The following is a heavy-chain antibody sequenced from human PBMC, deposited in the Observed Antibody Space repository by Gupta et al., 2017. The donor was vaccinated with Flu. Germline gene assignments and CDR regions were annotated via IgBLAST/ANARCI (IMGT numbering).Heavy chain of an antibody. J-gene: IGHJ4*02. D-gene: IGHD6-19*01. CDR2: IHYTGGT. V-gene: IGHV4-39*01. CDR3: ARRATSGWFFDY. Sequence: QLQLQESGPGLVKPSETTSLTCPVSGGSLRASDYYWGWIRQPPEKGLEWIGSIHYTGGTFHNPPLKTRVTFSVDTSKNQFSLTLNSVTAVDTAVYHCARRATSGWFFDYWGQGIPVIVSS. CDR1: GGSLRASDYY.